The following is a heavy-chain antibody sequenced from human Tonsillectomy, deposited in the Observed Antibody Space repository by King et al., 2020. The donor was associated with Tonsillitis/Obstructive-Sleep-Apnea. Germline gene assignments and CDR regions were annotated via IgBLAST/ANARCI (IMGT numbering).Heavy chain of an antibody. D-gene: IGHD3-22*01. V-gene: IGHV1-18*01. Sequence: HVQLVQSGADVKKPGASVKVSCEASGYTFASYGISWVRQAPGQGLEWMGWISVYNGYTNYAQKFQGRVTMTTDTSTSIAYMELRSLRSDDTAVYYCARDCDRSGYFGDAFDLWGQGTMVTLSS. CDR2: ISVYNGYT. CDR3: ARDCDRSGYFGDAFDL. CDR1: GYTFASYG. J-gene: IGHJ3*01.